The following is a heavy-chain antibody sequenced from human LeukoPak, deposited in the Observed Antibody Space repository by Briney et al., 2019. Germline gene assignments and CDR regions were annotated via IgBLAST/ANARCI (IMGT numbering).Heavy chain of an antibody. Sequence: PGGSLRLSCAASGFTVSSNYMSWVCQAPGKGLEWVSVIYSGGSTYYADSVKGRFTISRDNSKNTLYLQMNSLRAEDTAVYYCARDSSGYYLPAFDIWGQGTMVTVSP. CDR1: GFTVSSNY. CDR2: IYSGGST. V-gene: IGHV3-53*01. J-gene: IGHJ3*02. D-gene: IGHD3-22*01. CDR3: ARDSSGYYLPAFDI.